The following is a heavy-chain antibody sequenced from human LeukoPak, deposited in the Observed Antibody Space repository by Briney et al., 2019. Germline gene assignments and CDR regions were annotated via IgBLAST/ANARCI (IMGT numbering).Heavy chain of an antibody. D-gene: IGHD3-10*01. J-gene: IGHJ6*03. V-gene: IGHV3-21*01. CDR3: ARDLGYYGSGSYYKDYYYYYMDV. Sequence: GGSLRLSCAASGFTFSSYSMNWVRQAPGKGLEWVTSISSSSSYIYYADSVKGRFTISRDNAKNSLYLQMNSLRAEDTAVYYCARDLGYYGSGSYYKDYYYYYMDVWGKGTTVTVSS. CDR2: ISSSSSYI. CDR1: GFTFSSYS.